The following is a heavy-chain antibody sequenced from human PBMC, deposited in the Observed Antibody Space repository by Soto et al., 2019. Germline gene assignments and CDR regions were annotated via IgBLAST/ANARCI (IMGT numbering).Heavy chain of an antibody. V-gene: IGHV1-18*01. CDR1: CDTFTRYG. CDR2: ISAYNGNT. D-gene: IGHD3-3*01. J-gene: IGHJ5*02. CDR3: ARDKSVRITIFGVAHNWFDP. Sequence: SVKVTWKACCDTFTRYGSSLVREAPGQGLEWMGWISAYNGNTNYAQKLQGRVTMTTDTSTSTAYMELRSLRSDDTAVYYCARDKSVRITIFGVAHNWFDPWGQGTLVTVSS.